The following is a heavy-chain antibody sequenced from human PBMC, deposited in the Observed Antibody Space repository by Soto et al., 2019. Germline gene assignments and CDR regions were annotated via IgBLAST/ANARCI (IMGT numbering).Heavy chain of an antibody. J-gene: IGHJ3*02. Sequence: SETLSLTCTVSGGSISSYYWSWIRQPPGKGLEWIGYIYYSGSTNYNPSLKSRVTISVDTSKNQFSLKLSSVTAADTAVYYCARNYGDFGQGAFDIWGHGTMVTVSS. CDR2: IYYSGST. CDR3: ARNYGDFGQGAFDI. D-gene: IGHD4-17*01. CDR1: GGSISSYY. V-gene: IGHV4-59*01.